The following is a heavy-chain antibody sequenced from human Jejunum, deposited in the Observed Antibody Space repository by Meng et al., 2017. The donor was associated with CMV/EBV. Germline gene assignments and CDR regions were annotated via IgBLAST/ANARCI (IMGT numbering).Heavy chain of an antibody. CDR1: GFSFSNYA. D-gene: IGHD1-26*01. CDR2: IWGNGGKT. CDR3: ARGRAGTSPTTRSFEY. J-gene: IGHJ4*02. Sequence: GFSFSNYAMSWVRQTPDKGLEWVSLIWGNGGKTYYADSVEGRFTISRDNSKNTLSLQMNSLRAEDTAVYYCARGRAGTSPTTRSFEYWGQGIVVTVSS. V-gene: IGHV3-23*01.